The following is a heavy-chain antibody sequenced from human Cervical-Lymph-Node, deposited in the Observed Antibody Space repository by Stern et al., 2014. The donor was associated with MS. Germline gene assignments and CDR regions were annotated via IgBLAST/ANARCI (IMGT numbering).Heavy chain of an antibody. CDR2: MTPNSGNT. D-gene: IGHD4-11*01. Sequence: VHLVESGAEVKKPGASVKVSCKASGYTFTTYDINCVRQTPGQGLEWIGWMTPNSGNTGYAQKFQGRVTMTRNTSISTAYMELSSLRSEDTAVYYCARGHDYGNYVGDYWGQGTLVTVSS. J-gene: IGHJ4*02. CDR3: ARGHDYGNYVGDY. CDR1: GYTFTTYD. V-gene: IGHV1-8*01.